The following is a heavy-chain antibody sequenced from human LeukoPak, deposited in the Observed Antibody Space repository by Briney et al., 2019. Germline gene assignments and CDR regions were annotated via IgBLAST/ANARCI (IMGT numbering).Heavy chain of an antibody. CDR3: AADYVDYASPSD. Sequence: PAKSLRLSCAASGFNFRSYSMHWVRQPPGKGLEGVAVSSYDGTNNYYAHYVNGRFTISRDNSKTPLFLQMNNRRPERTVVYYCAADYVDYASPSDGGEGSLVIVSS. CDR1: GFNFRSYS. V-gene: IGHV3-30*04. D-gene: IGHD4-17*01. CDR2: SSYDGTNN. J-gene: IGHJ4*02.